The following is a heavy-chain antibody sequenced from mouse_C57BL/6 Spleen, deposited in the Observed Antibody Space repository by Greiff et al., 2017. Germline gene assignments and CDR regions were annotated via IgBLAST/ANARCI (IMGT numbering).Heavy chain of an antibody. V-gene: IGHV3-6*01. D-gene: IGHD2-1*01. CDR2: ISYDGSN. CDR3: ARGDGNYVWFAY. CDR1: GYSITSGYY. Sequence: EVKLMESGPGLVKPSQSLSLTCSVTGYSITSGYYWNWIRQFPGNKLEWVGYISYDGSNNYNPSLKNRISITRDTSKNQFFLKLNSVTTEDTATYYCARGDGNYVWFAYWGQGTLVTVSA. J-gene: IGHJ3*01.